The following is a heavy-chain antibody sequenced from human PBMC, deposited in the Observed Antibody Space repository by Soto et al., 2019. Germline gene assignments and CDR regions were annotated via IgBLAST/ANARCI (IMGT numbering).Heavy chain of an antibody. CDR1: GFSLSNARMG. J-gene: IGHJ4*02. CDR2: ILSNDEK. CDR3: ARLGDGYNYYFDY. D-gene: IGHD5-12*01. Sequence: SGPTLVNPTETLTLTCTVSGFSLSNARMGXSWIRQPPGKALEWLAHILSNDEKSYSTSLKSRLTISKDTSKSQVVLTMTNMDHVDTATYYCARLGDGYNYYFDYWGQGALVTVSS. V-gene: IGHV2-26*01.